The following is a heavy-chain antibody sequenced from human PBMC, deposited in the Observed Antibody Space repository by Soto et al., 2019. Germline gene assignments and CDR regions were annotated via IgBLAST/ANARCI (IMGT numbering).Heavy chain of an antibody. CDR3: AREDSTIFGVARDAFDI. Sequence: ASVKVSCKASGYTFTSYYMHWVRQAPGQMLEWMGIINPSGGSTSYAQKFQGRVTMTRDTSTSTVYMELSSLRSEDTAVYYCAREDSTIFGVARDAFDIWGQGTMVTVSS. V-gene: IGHV1-46*03. CDR2: INPSGGST. D-gene: IGHD3-3*01. CDR1: GYTFTSYY. J-gene: IGHJ3*02.